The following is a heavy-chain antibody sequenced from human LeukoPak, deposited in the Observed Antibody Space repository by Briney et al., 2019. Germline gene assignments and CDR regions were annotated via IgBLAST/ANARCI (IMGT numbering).Heavy chain of an antibody. CDR3: VTGHYDKPTGYSLPYY. CDR2: FDPEEGET. J-gene: IGHJ4*02. D-gene: IGHD3-9*01. V-gene: IGHV1-24*01. Sequence: ASVKVSCKVSGYTLAELSRHWVRQAPGKGLEWLGGFDPEEGETVHAQKFQGRVIMTEDTFADTAYMELTSLRSEDTAVYFCVTGHYDKPTGYSLPYYWGQGTLVTVST. CDR1: GYTLAELS.